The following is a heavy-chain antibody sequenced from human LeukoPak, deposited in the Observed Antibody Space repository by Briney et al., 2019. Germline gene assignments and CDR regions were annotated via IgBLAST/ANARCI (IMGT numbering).Heavy chain of an antibody. D-gene: IGHD5-24*01. Sequence: GGSLRLSCAASGFTFSSYEMNWVRQAPGKGLEWVSYISSSGSTIYYADSVKGRFTISRDNSKNTLYLQMNSLRAEDTAVYYCARDGGRWLTYFDYWGQGTLVTVSS. J-gene: IGHJ4*02. CDR3: ARDGGRWLTYFDY. V-gene: IGHV3-48*03. CDR1: GFTFSSYE. CDR2: ISSSGSTI.